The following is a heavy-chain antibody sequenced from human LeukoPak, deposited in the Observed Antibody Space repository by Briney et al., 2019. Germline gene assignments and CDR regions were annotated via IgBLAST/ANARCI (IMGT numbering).Heavy chain of an antibody. Sequence: PSETLSLTCSVSGGSISSDNWWSWVRQPPGKGLEWIGEVHHIGSTNYNPSFKNRLTISVDKSKNQFSLNLSSVTAADTAVYYCASGDIVVVVAATREDAFDIWGQGTMVTVSS. D-gene: IGHD2-15*01. CDR2: VHHIGST. V-gene: IGHV4-4*02. CDR3: ASGDIVVVVAATREDAFDI. CDR1: GGSISSDNW. J-gene: IGHJ3*02.